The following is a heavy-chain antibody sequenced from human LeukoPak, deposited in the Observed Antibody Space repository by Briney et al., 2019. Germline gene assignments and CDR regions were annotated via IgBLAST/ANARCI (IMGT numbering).Heavy chain of an antibody. J-gene: IGHJ6*03. D-gene: IGHD2-8*01. V-gene: IGHV4-4*07. CDR1: GGSISSYY. Sequence: SETLSLTCTVSGGSISSYYWSWIRQPAGKGLEWIGRIYSSGGTNYNPSLKSRVTMSLDTSKNQFSLKLSSVTAADTAVYYCARDSTYDLSHYYYYFYMDVWGRGTTVTVSS. CDR3: ARDSTYDLSHYYYYFYMDV. CDR2: IYSSGGT.